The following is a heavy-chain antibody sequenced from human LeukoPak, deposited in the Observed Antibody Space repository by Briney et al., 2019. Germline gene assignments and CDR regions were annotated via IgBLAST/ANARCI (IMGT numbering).Heavy chain of an antibody. CDR3: ARDLSPRITIFGVGHDAFDI. J-gene: IGHJ3*02. D-gene: IGHD3-3*01. CDR2: INPSGGST. Sequence: ASVKVSCKASGYTFTSYYMHWVRQAPGQGLEWMGIINPSGGSTSYAQKFQGRVTMTRDTSTSTVYMELSSLRSEDTAVYYCARDLSPRITIFGVGHDAFDIWGQGTMVTVSS. CDR1: GYTFTSYY. V-gene: IGHV1-46*01.